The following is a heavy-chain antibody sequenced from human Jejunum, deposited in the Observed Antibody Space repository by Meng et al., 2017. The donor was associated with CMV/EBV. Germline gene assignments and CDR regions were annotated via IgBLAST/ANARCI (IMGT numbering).Heavy chain of an antibody. CDR3: AKDMSRGVTGTTTFDY. D-gene: IGHD1-7*01. CDR2: ISWNSGSI. V-gene: IGHV3-9*01. J-gene: IGHJ4*02. CDR1: TFDVYA. Sequence: TFDVYAMHWVRPVPGKGLEWVSGISWNSGSIRYAGSVKGRFTVSRDNAKNSLYLQMNSLRPEDTALYYCAKDMSRGVTGTTTFDYWGQGTRVTVSS.